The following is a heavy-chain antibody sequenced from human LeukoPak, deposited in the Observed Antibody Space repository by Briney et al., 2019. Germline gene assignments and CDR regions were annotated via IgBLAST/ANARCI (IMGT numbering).Heavy chain of an antibody. CDR3: AKDLCYDILTGYSCPFDY. V-gene: IGHV3-30*18. D-gene: IGHD3-9*01. CDR2: ISYDGSNK. CDR1: GFTFSSYG. J-gene: IGHJ4*02. Sequence: GGSLRLSCAASGFTFSSYGMHWVRQAPGKGLEWVAVISYDGSNKYYADSVKGRFTISRDNSKNTLYLQMNSLRAEDTAVYYCAKDLCYDILTGYSCPFDYWGQGTLVTVSS.